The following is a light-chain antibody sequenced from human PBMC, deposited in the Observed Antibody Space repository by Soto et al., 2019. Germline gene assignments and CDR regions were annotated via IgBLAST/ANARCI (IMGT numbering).Light chain of an antibody. V-gene: IGKV1-5*03. J-gene: IGKJ1*01. CDR3: KQFHSFSPT. CDR2: KAS. CDR1: QRISSW. Sequence: DIQMTPSPSPLSSSFRDKNNNTFPARQRISSWLAWYQQKLGKAPKLLIYKASSLESGVPSRFSGSGSGTEFTLTISSLQPDDFATYYCKQFHSFSPTFGQGTKVDIK.